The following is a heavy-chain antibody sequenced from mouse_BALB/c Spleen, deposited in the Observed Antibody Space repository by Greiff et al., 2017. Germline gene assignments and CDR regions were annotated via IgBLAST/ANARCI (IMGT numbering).Heavy chain of an antibody. CDR3: ARRGYDYDGYYFDY. V-gene: IGHV5-9-3*01. D-gene: IGHD2-4*01. CDR1: GFTFSSYA. J-gene: IGHJ2*01. CDR2: ISSGGSYT. Sequence: EVKVEESGGGLVHPGGSLKLSCAASGFTFSSYAMSWVRQTPEKRLEWVATISSGGSYTYYPDSVKGRFTISRDNAKNTLYLQMSSLRSEDTAMYYCARRGYDYDGYYFDYWGQGTTLTVSS.